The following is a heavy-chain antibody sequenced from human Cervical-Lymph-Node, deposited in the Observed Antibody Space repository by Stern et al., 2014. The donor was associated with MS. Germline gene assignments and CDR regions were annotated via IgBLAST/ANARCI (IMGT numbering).Heavy chain of an antibody. CDR1: GYTFTDHY. CDR3: ARGTGYSYYFDY. Sequence: QVQLVESGAEVKKPGASVEVSCKASGYTFTDHYIHWVRQAPGQGLEWMGVINPSGGSTTNAKKFQGSVTMTRDSSTSTVHMELSSLRSEATAVYYCARGTGYSYYFDYWGQGTLVTVSS. D-gene: IGHD3/OR15-3a*01. CDR2: INPSGGST. J-gene: IGHJ4*02. V-gene: IGHV1-46*01.